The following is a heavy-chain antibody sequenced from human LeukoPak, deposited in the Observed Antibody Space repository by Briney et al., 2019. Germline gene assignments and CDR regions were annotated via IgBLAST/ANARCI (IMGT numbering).Heavy chain of an antibody. CDR1: GFTFSSYA. CDR2: IWYDGSNK. J-gene: IGHJ4*02. Sequence: GGSLRLSCAASGFTFSSYAMSWVRQAPGKGLEWVAVIWYDGSNKYYADSVKGRFTISRDNSKNTLYLQMNSLRAEDTAVYYCARDPTSYCGGDCNPFDYWGQGTLVTVSS. CDR3: ARDPTSYCGGDCNPFDY. D-gene: IGHD2-21*01. V-gene: IGHV3-33*08.